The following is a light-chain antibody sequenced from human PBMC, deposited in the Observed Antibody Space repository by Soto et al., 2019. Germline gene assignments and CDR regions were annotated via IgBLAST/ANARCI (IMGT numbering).Light chain of an antibody. J-gene: IGLJ3*02. CDR1: SSDVGGYNF. CDR2: DVT. V-gene: IGLV2-14*03. Sequence: QSALTQPASVSGSPGQSITISCTGTSSDVGGYNFVSWYQQHPGNAPKLIIYDVTSRPSGVSNRFSGSKSGNAASLTISGLQAEDEALYYCNSYTTSCAVVFGGGTKVTVL. CDR3: NSYTTSCAVV.